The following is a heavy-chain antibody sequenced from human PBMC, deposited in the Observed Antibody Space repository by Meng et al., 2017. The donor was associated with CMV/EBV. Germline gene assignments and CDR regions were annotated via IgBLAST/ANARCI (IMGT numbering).Heavy chain of an antibody. CDR2: IYYSGST. J-gene: IGHJ5*02. V-gene: IGHV4-59*01. CDR3: ARLGGVTIFGVVIPNWFDP. Sequence: SETLSLTCTASGGSISSYYWSWIRQPPGKGLEWIGYIYYSGSTNYNPSLKSRVTISVDTSKNQFSLKLSSVTAADTAVYYCARLGGVTIFGVVIPNWFDPWGQGTLVTVSS. CDR1: GGSISSYY. D-gene: IGHD3-3*01.